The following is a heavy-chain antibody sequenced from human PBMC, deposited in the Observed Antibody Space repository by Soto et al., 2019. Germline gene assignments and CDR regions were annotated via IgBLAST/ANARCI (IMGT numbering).Heavy chain of an antibody. V-gene: IGHV1-8*01. D-gene: IGHD3-16*01. Sequence: QVQLVQSGAEVRKPGASVKVSCKASGHTHASYDINWERQATGQGLEWMGWMTPDSGDTGYAQKFQRRVTMTWDTSITTAYMELSSLRSDDTAVYYCARDPFYGWFDSWGQGTLVTVSS. CDR1: GHTHASYD. CDR2: MTPDSGDT. J-gene: IGHJ5*01. CDR3: ARDPFYGWFDS.